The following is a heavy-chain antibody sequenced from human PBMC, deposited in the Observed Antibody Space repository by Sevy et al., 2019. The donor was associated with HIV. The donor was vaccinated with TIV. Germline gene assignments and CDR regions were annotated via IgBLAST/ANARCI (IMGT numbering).Heavy chain of an antibody. CDR1: GYIFDIYG. D-gene: IGHD3-22*01. V-gene: IGHV1-18*01. J-gene: IGHJ3*02. Sequence: GESLKISCTASGYIFDIYGLSWVRQVPGQGLEWVGWISAHNGNKNYAQKFQGRVTMNTDTPTNSAYMELRSLRPDDTAVYYYALEVTAYYYDSSGYLDAFEIWGQGKMVTVSS. CDR3: ALEVTAYYYDSSGYLDAFEI. CDR2: ISAHNGNK.